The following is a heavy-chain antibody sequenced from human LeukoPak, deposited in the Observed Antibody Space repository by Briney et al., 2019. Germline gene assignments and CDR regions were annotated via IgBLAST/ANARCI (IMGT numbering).Heavy chain of an antibody. CDR3: ARSGYSGFVE. V-gene: IGHV5-51*01. CDR2: IYTGDSET. CDR1: GYIFTSYW. D-gene: IGHD5-12*01. Sequence: GGSLKISCEGSGYIFTSYWIGWVRQMPGKGLEWMGIIYTGDSETKYSPSFQGQVTISADKSINTAYLQWSSLKASDTAMYYCARSGYSGFVEWGQGTLVTVSA. J-gene: IGHJ4*02.